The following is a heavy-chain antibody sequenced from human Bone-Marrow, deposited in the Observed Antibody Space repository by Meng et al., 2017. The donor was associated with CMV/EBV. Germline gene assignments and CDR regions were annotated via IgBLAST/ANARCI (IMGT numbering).Heavy chain of an antibody. Sequence: GGSLRLSCAASGFIFTSYAMSWVRQAPGKGREWLSVIYSAGSSTYYADSVKGWFTIFRDNPNYTMYLPMERLRAEDTAVYYFVRDSGAAAPDNNYHALVFWGQGTMVTVSS. J-gene: IGHJ6*02. V-gene: IGHV3-23*03. D-gene: IGHD6-13*01. CDR1: GFIFTSYA. CDR2: IYSAGSST. CDR3: VRDSGAAAPDNNYHALVF.